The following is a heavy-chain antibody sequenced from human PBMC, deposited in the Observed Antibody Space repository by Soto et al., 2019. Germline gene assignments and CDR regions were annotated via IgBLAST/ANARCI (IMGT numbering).Heavy chain of an antibody. V-gene: IGHV1-69*05. D-gene: IGHD1-26*01. J-gene: IGHJ5*02. CDR1: GGTFSSYA. CDR3: AIKWESGWFAL. Sequence: ASVKVSCKASGGTFSSYAISWVRQAPGQGLEWMGGIIPIFGTANYAQKFQGRVTMTTDTSTSTAYMELSSLRSEDTAVYYCAIKWESGWFALWGQGTLVTVSS. CDR2: IIPIFGTA.